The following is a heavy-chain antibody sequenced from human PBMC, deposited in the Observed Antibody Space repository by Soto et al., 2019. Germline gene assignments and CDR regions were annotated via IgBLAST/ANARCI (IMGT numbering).Heavy chain of an antibody. CDR2: IGTAGDT. D-gene: IGHD3-10*01. J-gene: IGHJ6*03. CDR3: ARDLGHYYGSGTTGIYYYMDV. CDR1: GFTFSSYD. V-gene: IGHV3-13*01. Sequence: PGGSLRLSCAASGFTFSSYDMHWVRQATGKGLEWVSAIGTAGDTYYPGSMKGRFTISRENAKNSLYLQMNSLRAGDTAVYYCARDLGHYYGSGTTGIYYYMDVWGKGTTVTVSS.